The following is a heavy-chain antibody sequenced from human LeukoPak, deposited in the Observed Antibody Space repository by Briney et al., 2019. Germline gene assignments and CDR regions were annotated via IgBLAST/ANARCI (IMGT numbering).Heavy chain of an antibody. CDR1: GGSISSSSYY. Sequence: PSETLSLTCTVSGGSISSSSYYWGWTRQPPGKGLEWIGSIYYSGSTYYNPSLKSRVTISVDTSKNQFSLKLSSVTAADTAVYYCARTNVGATTRPFDYWGQGTLVTVSS. CDR2: IYYSGST. CDR3: ARTNVGATTRPFDY. J-gene: IGHJ4*02. V-gene: IGHV4-39*01. D-gene: IGHD1-26*01.